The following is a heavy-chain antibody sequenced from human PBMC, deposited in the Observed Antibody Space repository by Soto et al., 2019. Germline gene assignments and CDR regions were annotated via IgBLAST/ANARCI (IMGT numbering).Heavy chain of an antibody. J-gene: IGHJ6*02. CDR3: AREGYYYGWGIYPPRDYYYYGMDV. D-gene: IGHD3-10*01. Sequence: ASVKVSCKASGYSFTTYYMQWVRQAPGQGLEWMGILNPNGGFTNYAQKFQGRVTMTRDTSTSTVYMELSSLKSEDTAVYYRAREGYYYGWGIYPPRDYYYYGMDVWGQGTTVTVSS. CDR2: LNPNGGFT. CDR1: GYSFTTYY. V-gene: IGHV1-46*01.